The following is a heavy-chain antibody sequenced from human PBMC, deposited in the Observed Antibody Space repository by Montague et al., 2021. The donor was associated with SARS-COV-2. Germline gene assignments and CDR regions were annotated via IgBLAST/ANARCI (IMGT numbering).Heavy chain of an antibody. V-gene: IGHV4-34*01. CDR1: GGSFSGYY. Sequence: SETLSLTCAVYGGSFSGYYWSWIRQSPGKGLEWIGEINHSGSTNYNPSLKSRVTITVDTSKNQFSLKLSSVTAADTAVYYCASGLLDPRDYWGQGTLVTVSS. CDR3: ASGLLDPRDY. CDR2: INHSGST. J-gene: IGHJ4*02.